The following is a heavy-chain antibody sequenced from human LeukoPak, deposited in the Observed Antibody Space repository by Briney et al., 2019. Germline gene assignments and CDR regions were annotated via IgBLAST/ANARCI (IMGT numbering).Heavy chain of an antibody. CDR3: AREGIAAAGSTNDAFDI. D-gene: IGHD6-13*01. J-gene: IGHJ3*02. V-gene: IGHV4-30-4*07. CDR1: GGSISSGGYS. Sequence: SETLSLTCAVSGGSISSGGYSWSWIRQPPGKGLEWIGYIYYSGSTYYNPSLKSRVTISVDTSKNQFSLKLSSVTAADTAVYYCAREGIAAAGSTNDAFDIWGQGTMVTVSS. CDR2: IYYSGST.